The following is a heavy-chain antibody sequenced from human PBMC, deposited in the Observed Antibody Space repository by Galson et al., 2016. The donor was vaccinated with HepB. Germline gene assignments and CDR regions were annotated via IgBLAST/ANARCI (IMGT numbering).Heavy chain of an antibody. V-gene: IGHV2-5*02. D-gene: IGHD3-22*01. J-gene: IGHJ4*02. CDR1: GFSLSTRGMG. CDR2: IYWDDDN. Sequence: ALVKPTQTLTLTCTFSGFSLSTRGMGVHWIRQPPGKALEWLALIYWDDDNRYSPSLRSRLTITKDTSKNQVVLTMTDIDPLDTATYYCTNSNGWLSLYWGPGTLVTVSS. CDR3: TNSNGWLSLY.